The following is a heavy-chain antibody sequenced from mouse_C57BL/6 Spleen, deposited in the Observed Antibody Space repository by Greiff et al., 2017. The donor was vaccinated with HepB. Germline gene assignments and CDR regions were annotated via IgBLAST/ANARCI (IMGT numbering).Heavy chain of an antibody. D-gene: IGHD2-2*01. CDR1: GFSLTSYG. CDR3: ARGDGVTTGFDY. CDR2: IWSGGST. V-gene: IGHV2-2*01. Sequence: VQLQQSGPGLVQPSQSLSITCTVSGFSLTSYGVHWVRQSPGKGLEWLGVIWSGGSTDYNAAFISRLSISKDNSKSQVFFKMNSLQADDTAIYYCARGDGVTTGFDYWGQGTTLTVSS. J-gene: IGHJ2*01.